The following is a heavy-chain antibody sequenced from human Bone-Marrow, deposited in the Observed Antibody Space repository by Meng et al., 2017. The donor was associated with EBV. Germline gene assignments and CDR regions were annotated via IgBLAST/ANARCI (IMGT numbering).Heavy chain of an antibody. CDR3: AHRRSDSGWFGY. CDR2: IYWDDET. J-gene: IGHJ4*02. CDR1: GFSLGRSGMV. V-gene: IGHV2-5*02. D-gene: IGHD6-19*01. Sequence: SGPPSITPPQTLTLTCTFFGFSLGRSGMVGAWIRQPPGKALEWLALIYWDDETRYSPALKNRLTVTKDSSKNQVVFRMANLDPADTATYYCAHRRSDSGWFGYWGQGTLVTVSS.